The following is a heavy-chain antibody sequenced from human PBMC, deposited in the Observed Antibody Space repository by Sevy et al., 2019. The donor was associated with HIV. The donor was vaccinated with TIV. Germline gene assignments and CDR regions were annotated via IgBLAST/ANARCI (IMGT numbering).Heavy chain of an antibody. Sequence: SETLSLTCAVSGVFINTYYWSWIRQPPGKGLEWIGYIYYSGSTNYNPSLKSRVTISLDTSKSEFSLELNSVTTADTAVYYCASLGYCITSSCYFGLNTYYFDYWGQGILVTVSS. V-gene: IGHV4-59*01. J-gene: IGHJ4*02. CDR1: GVFINTYY. D-gene: IGHD2-2*01. CDR2: IYYSGST. CDR3: ASLGYCITSSCYFGLNTYYFDY.